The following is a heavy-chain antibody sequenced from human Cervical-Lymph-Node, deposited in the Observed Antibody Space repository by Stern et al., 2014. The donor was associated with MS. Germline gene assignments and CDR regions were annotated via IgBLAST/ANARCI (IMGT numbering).Heavy chain of an antibody. Sequence: QVQLVQSGAEVKKPGASVKVSCKASGYTFTHYYMHWVRQAPVQGLAWMGVINPSGGSTTYAQKFQDRVTMTRDTSTSTLYMELSSLKSEDTAVYYCARDGTRSSSWYLHWGQGTLVTVSS. V-gene: IGHV1-46*01. J-gene: IGHJ4*02. D-gene: IGHD6-13*01. CDR3: ARDGTRSSSWYLH. CDR1: GYTFTHYY. CDR2: INPSGGST.